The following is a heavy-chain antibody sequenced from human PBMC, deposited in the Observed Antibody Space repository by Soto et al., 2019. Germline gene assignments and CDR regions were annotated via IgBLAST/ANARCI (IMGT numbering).Heavy chain of an antibody. CDR3: ARDRTGYSSGGVLHYLDY. J-gene: IGHJ4*02. D-gene: IGHD6-19*01. CDR1: GYTFTGYF. Sequence: SVKVSCKASGYTFTGYFMHWVRQAPGHGIEWMGWINPNSGGTNYAQKFQGRVTMTRDTSISTAYMELSMLRCDDTAVHYCARDRTGYSSGGVLHYLDYWGQGTLVTVSS. V-gene: IGHV1-2*02. CDR2: INPNSGGT.